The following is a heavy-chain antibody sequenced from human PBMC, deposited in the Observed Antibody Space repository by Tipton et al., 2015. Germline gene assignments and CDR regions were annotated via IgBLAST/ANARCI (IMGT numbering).Heavy chain of an antibody. J-gene: IGHJ1*01. V-gene: IGHV4-34*01. CDR1: GGSFSGYY. CDR2: INHSGGT. Sequence: TLSLTCAVYGGSFSGYYWTWIRQPPGKGLEWIGEINHSGGTKYNPSLKSRVAMSMDTSKNQFSLKLSSVIAADTAVYYCARASIIQGYYHDSSRYYLFNSWGQGTLVTVSS. D-gene: IGHD3-22*01. CDR3: ARASIIQGYYHDSSRYYLFNS.